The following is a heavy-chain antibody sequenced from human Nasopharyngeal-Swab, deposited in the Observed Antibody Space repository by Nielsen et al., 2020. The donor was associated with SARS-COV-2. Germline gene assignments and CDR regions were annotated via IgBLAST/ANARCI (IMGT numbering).Heavy chain of an antibody. Sequence: VRQAPGKGLVWVSRINSDGGSTTYADSVKGRFTISRDNAKNTLYPQMNSLRAEDTAVYYCARDYYDYVWGSYRYLGYFDYWGQGTLVTVSS. CDR3: ARDYYDYVWGSYRYLGYFDY. D-gene: IGHD3-16*02. V-gene: IGHV3-74*01. CDR2: INSDGGST. J-gene: IGHJ4*02.